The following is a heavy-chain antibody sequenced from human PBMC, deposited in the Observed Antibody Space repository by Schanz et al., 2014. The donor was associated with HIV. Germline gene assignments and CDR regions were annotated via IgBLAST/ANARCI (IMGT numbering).Heavy chain of an antibody. V-gene: IGHV3-7*01. D-gene: IGHD1-26*01. Sequence: EVQLLESGGGLVQPGGSLRLSCAASGFTFDTSAMTWVRQAPGRGLEWVANIKEDGSVINYVDSVKGRFTISRDNVKNSLFLQMNSLRAEDTAMYYCARDVGAGANDYWGQGTLVTVSS. CDR2: IKEDGSVI. J-gene: IGHJ4*02. CDR1: GFTFDTSA. CDR3: ARDVGAGANDY.